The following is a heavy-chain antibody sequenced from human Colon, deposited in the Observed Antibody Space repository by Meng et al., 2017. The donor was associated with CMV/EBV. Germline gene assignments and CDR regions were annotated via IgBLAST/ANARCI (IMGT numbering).Heavy chain of an antibody. J-gene: IGHJ4*02. CDR2: IYPSGFP. CDR3: ARAQYTYGYWIFDY. D-gene: IGHD5-18*01. CDR1: GGSISMYD. V-gene: IGHV4-4*07. Sequence: HVHLQEQCPGLVNLSETLSLSCVGSGGSISMYDSSWLRQPAGKGLELFGRIYPSGFPKYKPSLESRVTMSADTSKNQISLKLTSVTAADTAVYYCARAQYTYGYWIFDYWGQGTLVTVSS.